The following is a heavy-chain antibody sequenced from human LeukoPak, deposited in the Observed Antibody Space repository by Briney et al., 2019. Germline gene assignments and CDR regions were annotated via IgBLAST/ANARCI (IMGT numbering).Heavy chain of an antibody. D-gene: IGHD1-1*01. Sequence: SETLSLTCAVYGGSFSGYYWSWIRQPLGKGLEWVGGINHSGSTNYNPSLKSRVTISVDSSKNQFSLKLNSVSPRHTPVYDFARAQSGTTGTTVDYWGQGTMVTVCS. V-gene: IGHV4-34*01. CDR1: GGSFSGYY. CDR2: INHSGST. J-gene: IGHJ4*02. CDR3: ARAQSGTTGTTVDY.